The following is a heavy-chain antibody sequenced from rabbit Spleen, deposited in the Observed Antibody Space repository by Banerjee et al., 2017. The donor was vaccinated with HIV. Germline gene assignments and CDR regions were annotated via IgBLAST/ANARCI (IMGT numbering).Heavy chain of an antibody. CDR2: IAGNSGGNT. CDR3: GRASIGSGDPFNL. Sequence: QEQLVESGGGLVQPGGSLKLSCKASGFGFSSYYMNWVRQAPGKGLEWIACIAGNSGGNTYYASWAKGRFTISKISSTTVTLQMTSLTGADTATYFCGRASIGSGDPFNLWGPGTSSPS. V-gene: IGHV1S45*01. CDR1: GFGFSSYYM. D-gene: IGHD1-1*01. J-gene: IGHJ4*01.